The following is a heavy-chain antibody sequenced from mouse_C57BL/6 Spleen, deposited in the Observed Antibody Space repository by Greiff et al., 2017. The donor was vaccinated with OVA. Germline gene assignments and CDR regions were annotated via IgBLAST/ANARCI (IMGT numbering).Heavy chain of an antibody. CDR1: GYSITSGYY. Sequence: EVKVEESGPGLVKPSQSLSLTCSVTGYSITSGYYWNWIRQFPGNKLEWMGYISYDGSNNYNPSLKNRISITRDTSKNQFFLKLNSVTTEDTATYYCAKGLEAFAYWGQGTLVTVSA. V-gene: IGHV3-6*01. CDR3: AKGLEAFAY. CDR2: ISYDGSN. J-gene: IGHJ3*01. D-gene: IGHD2-13*01.